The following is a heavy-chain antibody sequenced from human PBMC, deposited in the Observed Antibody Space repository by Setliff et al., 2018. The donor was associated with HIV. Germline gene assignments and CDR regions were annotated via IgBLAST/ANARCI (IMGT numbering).Heavy chain of an antibody. D-gene: IGHD2-8*01. J-gene: IGHJ5*02. CDR1: GYTFTTYY. CDR3: AREVSTIGARRGAYDP. Sequence: ASVKVSCKTSGYTFTTYYMHWVRQAPGQGLEWMGIINPSGGTTTYAQKFQGRVTMTRDTSTSTVYLELSSLRSEDTAVYYCAREVSTIGARRGAYDPWGQGTLVTVSS. CDR2: INPSGGTT. V-gene: IGHV1-46*01.